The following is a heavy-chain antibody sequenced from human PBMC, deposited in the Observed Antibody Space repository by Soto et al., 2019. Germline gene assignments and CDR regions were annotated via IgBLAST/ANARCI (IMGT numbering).Heavy chain of an antibody. J-gene: IGHJ6*02. CDR1: GYSVTSSDYY. D-gene: IGHD2-15*01. CDR2: MFYSGLT. CDR3: APPSVSRSGPYGIHG. V-gene: IGHV4-39*01. Sequence: SETLSLTCSVSGYSVTSSDYYWAWIRQPPGKGLEWIGSMFYSGLTYYNPSLKSRATLSVDTSKNQFSVRLNSVTAADTAVYYCAPPSVSRSGPYGIHGWGQGTTVTVSS.